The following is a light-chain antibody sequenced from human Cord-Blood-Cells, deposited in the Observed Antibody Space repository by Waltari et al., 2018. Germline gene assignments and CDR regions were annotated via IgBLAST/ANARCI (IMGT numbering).Light chain of an antibody. V-gene: IGKV1-39*01. Sequence: DRQMTQYPSFLYASVGERVTITCRASQSISSYLNWYQQKPGKAPKLLIYAASSLQSGVPSRFSGSGSGTDFTLTISSLQPEDFATYYCQQSYSTPLTFGGGTKVEIK. CDR1: QSISSY. CDR2: AAS. J-gene: IGKJ4*01. CDR3: QQSYSTPLT.